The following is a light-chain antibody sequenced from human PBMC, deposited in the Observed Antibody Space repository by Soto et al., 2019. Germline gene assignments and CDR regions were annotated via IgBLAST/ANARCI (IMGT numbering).Light chain of an antibody. V-gene: IGKV2-28*01. CDR1: QSLQHNNGNTL. CDR2: LAS. CDR3: IQALQTPRT. J-gene: IGKJ1*01. Sequence: EIVMTQSPLSLTVTPGEPASISCKSIQSLQHNNGNTLLDWYMQKPGQSPQLLIYLASRRAPGAPDRVSGSGSGTDFTLRISTVEADDAAIYYCIQALQTPRTFGQGTKLEI.